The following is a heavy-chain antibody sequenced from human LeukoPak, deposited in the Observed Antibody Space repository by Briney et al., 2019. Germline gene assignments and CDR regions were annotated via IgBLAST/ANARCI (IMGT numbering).Heavy chain of an antibody. V-gene: IGHV1-69*13. J-gene: IGHJ4*02. CDR3: ARGDIVGITDYRHFDY. CDR1: GGTFSSYA. D-gene: IGHD1-26*01. CDR2: IIPIFGTA. Sequence: GASVKVSCKASGGTFSSYAISWVRQAPGQGLEWMGGIIPIFGTANYAQKFQGRVTITADESTSTAYMELSSLRSEDTAVYYCARGDIVGITDYRHFDYWGQGTLVTVSS.